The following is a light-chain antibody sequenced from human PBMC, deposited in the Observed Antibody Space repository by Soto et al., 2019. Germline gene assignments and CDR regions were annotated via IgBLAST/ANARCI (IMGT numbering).Light chain of an antibody. CDR3: AAWDDSLRGVI. CDR1: SSNIGRNN. CDR2: MNN. V-gene: IGLV1-47*01. Sequence: QSVLTQPPSASGAPVQRVTISCSGSSSNIGRNNIYWYQHLPGTAPKLLIYMNNQRPSGVPDRFSGFKSATSASLASSGLRSEDESDNYCAAWDDSLRGVIFGGRTKLTVL. J-gene: IGLJ2*01.